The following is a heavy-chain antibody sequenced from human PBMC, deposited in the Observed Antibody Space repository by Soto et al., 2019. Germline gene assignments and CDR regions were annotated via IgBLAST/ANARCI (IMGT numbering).Heavy chain of an antibody. J-gene: IGHJ4*02. CDR3: ALAVAGTWMDY. CDR1: GGSISSGDYY. CDR2: IYYSGST. V-gene: IGHV4-30-4*01. Sequence: SETLSLTCTVSGGSISSGDYYWSWIRQPPGKGLEWIGYIYYSGSTYYNPSLKSRVTISVDTSKNQFALKLSSVTAADTAVYYCALAVAGTWMDYWGQGTLVTVSS. D-gene: IGHD6-19*01.